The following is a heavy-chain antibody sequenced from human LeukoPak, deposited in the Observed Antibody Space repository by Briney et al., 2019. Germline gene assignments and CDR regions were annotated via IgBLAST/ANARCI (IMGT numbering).Heavy chain of an antibody. Sequence: SETLSLTCTVSGGSISCSSYYWGWLRQPPGKGLEWIGSIYYSGSTYYNPSLKSRVTISVDTSKNQFSLKLSSVTAADTAVYYCARDIVDVGFDYWGQGTLVTVSS. CDR3: ARDIVDVGFDY. V-gene: IGHV4-39*01. CDR2: IYYSGST. CDR1: GGSISCSSYY. D-gene: IGHD2-15*01. J-gene: IGHJ4*02.